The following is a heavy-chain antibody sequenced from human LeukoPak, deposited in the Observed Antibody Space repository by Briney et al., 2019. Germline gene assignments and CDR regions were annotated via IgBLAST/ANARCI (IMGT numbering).Heavy chain of an antibody. CDR2: IYYSGST. CDR1: GGSISSYY. CDR3: ARAVAGTWDY. Sequence: SETLSLTCTVSGGSISSYYWSWIRQPPGKGLEWIGYIYYSGSTNYNPSLKSRVTISVDTSKDQFSLKLSSVTAADTAVYYCARAVAGTWDYWGQGTLVTVSS. J-gene: IGHJ4*02. D-gene: IGHD6-19*01. V-gene: IGHV4-59*01.